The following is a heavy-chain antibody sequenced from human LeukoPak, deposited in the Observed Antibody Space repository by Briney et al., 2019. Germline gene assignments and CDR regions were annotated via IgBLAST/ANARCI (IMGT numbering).Heavy chain of an antibody. D-gene: IGHD4-11*01. CDR1: GGSITNNAYY. Sequence: SETLSLTCTVSGGSITNNAYYWAWIRQPPGKGLEWIGSIYYSGSTHYNPSLKSRLTISVDTSKNQFSLKLSSVTAADAAVYYCARNETTGLQRTPYYHSYVDVWGKGTTVTVSS. CDR2: IYYSGST. CDR3: ARNETTGLQRTPYYHSYVDV. V-gene: IGHV4-39*01. J-gene: IGHJ6*03.